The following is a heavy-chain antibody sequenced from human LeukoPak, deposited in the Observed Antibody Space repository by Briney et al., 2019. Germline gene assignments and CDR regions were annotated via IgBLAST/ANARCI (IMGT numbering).Heavy chain of an antibody. V-gene: IGHV1-69*05. CDR2: IIPIFGTA. J-gene: IGHJ6*03. Sequence: SVKVSCKASGYTFTSYDINWVRQAPGQGLEWMGGIIPIFGTANYAQKFQGRVTITTDESTSTAYMELSSLRSEDTAVYYCARTRSLVVPAAIITPRYYYMDVWGKGTTVTVSS. CDR3: ARTRSLVVPAAIITPRYYYMDV. D-gene: IGHD2-2*02. CDR1: GYTFTSYD.